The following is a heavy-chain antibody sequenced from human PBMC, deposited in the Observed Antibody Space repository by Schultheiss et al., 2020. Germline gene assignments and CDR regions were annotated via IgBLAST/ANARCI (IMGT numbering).Heavy chain of an antibody. CDR3: ARAGRVRSTHAAFDI. J-gene: IGHJ3*02. CDR1: GYTFTSYY. D-gene: IGHD3-16*02. V-gene: IGHV1-46*01. CDR2: INPSGGST. Sequence: ASVKVSCKASGYTFTSYYMHWVRQAPGQGLEWMGIINPSGGSTSYAQKFQGRVTMTRDTSTSTVYMELSSLRSEDTAVYYCARAGRVRSTHAAFDIWGQGTMVTVSS.